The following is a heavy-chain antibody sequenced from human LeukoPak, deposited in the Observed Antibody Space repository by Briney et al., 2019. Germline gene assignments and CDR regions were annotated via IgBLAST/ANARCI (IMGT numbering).Heavy chain of an antibody. D-gene: IGHD6-19*01. J-gene: IGHJ4*02. Sequence: GGSLRLSCAASGFSFTMYGIHWVRQAPGKGLEWVAVISTDGNNEYYANSVKGRSTISRDNSKNPVYLQMTSLRTEDTAVYYCAKDQIGWAPGYVSGPLDQWGQGTLVTVSS. CDR2: ISTDGNNE. CDR3: AKDQIGWAPGYVSGPLDQ. CDR1: GFSFTMYG. V-gene: IGHV3-30*18.